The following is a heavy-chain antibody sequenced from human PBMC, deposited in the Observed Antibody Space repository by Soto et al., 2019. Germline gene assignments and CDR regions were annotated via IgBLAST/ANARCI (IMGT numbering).Heavy chain of an antibody. V-gene: IGHV3-74*01. D-gene: IGHD7-27*01. Sequence: EVQLVESGGGFVQPGGSLRLSCAASGFIFRTYWMQWVRQVPGKDLLWVSRINNDGSSTDYADSVKGRFTISRDNAKDTLYLQMNSLRDEDTAVYYCAMGTMDVWGKGTTVTVSS. J-gene: IGHJ6*04. CDR1: GFIFRTYW. CDR2: INNDGSST. CDR3: AMGTMDV.